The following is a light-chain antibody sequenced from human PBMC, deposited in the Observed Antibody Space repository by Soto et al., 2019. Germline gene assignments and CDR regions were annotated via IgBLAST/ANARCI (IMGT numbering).Light chain of an antibody. CDR2: EVN. V-gene: IGLV2-11*01. Sequence: QSGLTQPRSMSGSPGQSVTISCTGTSSDVGRYNFVSWYQQHPGKAPQLIIYEVNKRPSGVPDRFSGSKSGNTASLTISGLQAEDEADYYCCSYAGSSSFVAFGGGTKLTVL. J-gene: IGLJ2*01. CDR3: CSYAGSSSFVA. CDR1: SSDVGRYNF.